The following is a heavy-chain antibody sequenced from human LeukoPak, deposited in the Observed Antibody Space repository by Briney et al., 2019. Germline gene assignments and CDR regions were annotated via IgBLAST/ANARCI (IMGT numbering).Heavy chain of an antibody. D-gene: IGHD3-10*01. CDR1: GYTLTELS. V-gene: IGHV1-24*01. Sequence: ASVKVSCKVSGYTLTELSMQWVRQAPGKGLEWMGGFDPEDGETIYAQKFQGRVTMTEDTSTDTAYMELSSLRAEDTAVHYCAKDISGSYTIDYWGQGTLVTVSS. CDR2: FDPEDGET. CDR3: AKDISGSYTIDY. J-gene: IGHJ4*02.